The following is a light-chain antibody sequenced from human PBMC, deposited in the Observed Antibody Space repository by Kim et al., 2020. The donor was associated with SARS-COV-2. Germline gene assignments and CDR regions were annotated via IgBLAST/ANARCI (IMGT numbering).Light chain of an antibody. CDR2: SNN. CDR1: SSNIGSNT. V-gene: IGLV1-44*01. CDR3: AAWDDSLV. Sequence: ELTQPPSASGTPGQRVTISCSGSSSNIGSNTVNWYQQLPGTAPKLLIYSNNQRPSGVPDRFSGSKSGTSASLAISGLQSEDEADYYCAAWDDSLVFGGGTQLTVL. J-gene: IGLJ2*01.